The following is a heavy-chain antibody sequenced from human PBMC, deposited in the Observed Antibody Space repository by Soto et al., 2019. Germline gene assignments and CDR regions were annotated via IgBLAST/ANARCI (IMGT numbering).Heavy chain of an antibody. CDR2: IYHSGST. V-gene: IGHV4-4*02. CDR3: ARDRSMTRIVVGGGYFDL. J-gene: IGHJ2*01. CDR1: GGSISSSNW. Sequence: QVQLQESGPGLVKPSGTLSLTCAVSGGSISSSNWWSWVRQPPGKGLEWIGEIYHSGSTNYNPSLKHRVTIPVDKSKNQFSLKLSSVPAADTAVYYCARDRSMTRIVVGGGYFDLWGRGTLVTVSS. D-gene: IGHD3-22*01.